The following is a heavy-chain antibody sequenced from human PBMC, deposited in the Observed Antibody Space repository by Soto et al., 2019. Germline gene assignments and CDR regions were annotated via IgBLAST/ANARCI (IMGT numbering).Heavy chain of an antibody. CDR1: GFTFSSYG. CDR3: ARGITGYDGYYYYYMDV. V-gene: IGHV3-33*01. J-gene: IGHJ6*03. CDR2: IWYDGSNK. Sequence: EGSLRLSCAASGFTFSSYGMHWVRQAPGKGLEWVAVIWYDGSNKYYADSVKGRFTISRDNSKNTLYLQMNSLRAEDTAVYYCARGITGYDGYYYYYMDVWGKGTTVTVSS. D-gene: IGHD5-12*01.